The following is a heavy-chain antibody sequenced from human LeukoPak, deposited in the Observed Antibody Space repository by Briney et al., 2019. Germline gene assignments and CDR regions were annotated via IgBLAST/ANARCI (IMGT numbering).Heavy chain of an antibody. CDR2: IYRTGTT. J-gene: IGHJ3*02. CDR1: GGSISSGGYS. Sequence: SETLSLTCAVSGGSISSGGYSWSWIRQPPGKGLEWIGNIYRTGTTFYNPSLQSRVSMSVDTSKNTFSLNLKSVTAADTAVYYCARDGYNPVAFDIWGQGTVVTVSS. D-gene: IGHD5-24*01. CDR3: ARDGYNPVAFDI. V-gene: IGHV4-30-2*05.